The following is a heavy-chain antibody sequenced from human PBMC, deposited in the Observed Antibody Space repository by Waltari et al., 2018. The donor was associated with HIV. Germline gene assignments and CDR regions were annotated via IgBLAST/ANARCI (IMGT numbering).Heavy chain of an antibody. CDR1: GFTFSSYW. J-gene: IGHJ5*02. D-gene: IGHD6-19*01. CDR2: ISGDGSRT. V-gene: IGHV3-74*01. Sequence: EVQLEESGGALVHLGGSLRLSCEASGFTFSSYWWHWFGQVPVKGLVWVSRISGDGSRTDYADSVKGRFTISRDNANNTLYLQMNSLRAEDSAVYYCARECLWVCFSNGWEEVAHWGQGTLVTVSS. CDR3: ARECLWVCFSNGWEEVAH.